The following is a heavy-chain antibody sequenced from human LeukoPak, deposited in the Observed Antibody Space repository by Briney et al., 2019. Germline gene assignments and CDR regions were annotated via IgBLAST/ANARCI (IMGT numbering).Heavy chain of an antibody. CDR3: AKSTIDY. V-gene: IGHV3-74*01. CDR1: GFTFSSYW. Sequence: GGSLRLSCAASGFTFSSYWMNWVRQAPGKGLVWVSRIASDGSSTTYADSVKGRFSISRDNAKNTLYLQMNSLRVEDTAVYYCAKSTIDYWGQGTLVTVSS. D-gene: IGHD2-2*01. J-gene: IGHJ4*02. CDR2: IASDGSST.